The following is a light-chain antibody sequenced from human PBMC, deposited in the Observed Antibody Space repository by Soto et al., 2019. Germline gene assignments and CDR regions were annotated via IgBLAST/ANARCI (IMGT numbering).Light chain of an antibody. J-gene: IGKJ2*01. CDR3: QHYGSSTMYT. Sequence: EFVLTQSPGTLSLSPGERATLSCRASQSVSSSYLAWYQQKPGQAPRLLFSAASSRETGMPDRFSGSGSGTNFTLTISRLEPEDFAVYYCQHYGSSTMYTFGQGTKLEIK. CDR1: QSVSSSY. V-gene: IGKV3-20*01. CDR2: AAS.